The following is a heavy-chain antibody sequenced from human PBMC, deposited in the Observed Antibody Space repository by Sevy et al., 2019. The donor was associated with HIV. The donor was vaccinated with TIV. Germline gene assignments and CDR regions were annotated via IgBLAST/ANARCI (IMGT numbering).Heavy chain of an antibody. Sequence: ASVKVSCKVSGYIFTELSMHWVRQAPGKGLEWMGGFDPEDGETIYAQKFQGRVTMTEDTSTDTAYMDLSSLRSEDTAVYYCATDSVPLKGRYADRSSYYLHYWGQGTLVTVSS. CDR3: ATDSVPLKGRYADRSSYYLHY. J-gene: IGHJ4*02. CDR2: FDPEDGET. D-gene: IGHD3-22*01. CDR1: GYIFTELS. V-gene: IGHV1-24*01.